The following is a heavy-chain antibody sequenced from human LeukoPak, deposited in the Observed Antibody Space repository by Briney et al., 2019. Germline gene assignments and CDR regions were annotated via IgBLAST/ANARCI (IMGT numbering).Heavy chain of an antibody. J-gene: IGHJ6*02. CDR2: IYPGDSDT. D-gene: IGHD2-2*01. CDR1: GYSFTSYW. V-gene: IGHV5-51*01. Sequence: GESLKISCKGSGYSFTSYWIGWVRQMPGKGLEWMGIIYPGDSDTRYSPSFQGHVTISADKSISTAYLQWSSLKASDTAMYYCARLSCSSTSCYYYYGMDVWGQGTTVTVSS. CDR3: ARLSCSSTSCYYYYGMDV.